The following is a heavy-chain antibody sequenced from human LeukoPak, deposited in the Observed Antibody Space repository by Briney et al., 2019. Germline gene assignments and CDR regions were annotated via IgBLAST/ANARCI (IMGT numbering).Heavy chain of an antibody. V-gene: IGHV3-48*01. Sequence: GGSLRLSCAASGFTFSSYRMNWVRQAPGKGLEWVSYISSSSSTIYYADSVKGRFTISRDNAKNSLYLQMNSLRAEDTAVYYCAAGTRRDYYYYMDVWGKGTTVTASS. CDR3: AAGTRRDYYYYMDV. J-gene: IGHJ6*03. CDR1: GFTFSSYR. D-gene: IGHD6-13*01. CDR2: ISSSSSTI.